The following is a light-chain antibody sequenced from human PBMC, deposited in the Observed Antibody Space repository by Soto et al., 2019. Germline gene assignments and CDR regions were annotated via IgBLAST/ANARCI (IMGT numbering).Light chain of an antibody. CDR1: QTISSW. Sequence: DIQRTQAPSTLSASVGDRVTITFRASQTISSWLAWYQQKPGKAPKLLIYKASSLESGVPSRFSGSGSGTEFTLTISSLQPDDFATYYCQHYNSYPVTFGQGTKVDIK. CDR2: KAS. CDR3: QHYNSYPVT. V-gene: IGKV1-5*03. J-gene: IGKJ1*01.